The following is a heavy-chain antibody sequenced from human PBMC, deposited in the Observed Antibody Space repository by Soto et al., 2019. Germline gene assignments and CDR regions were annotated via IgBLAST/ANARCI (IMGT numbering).Heavy chain of an antibody. CDR3: ARHADYGDSRYYYYYGMDV. Sequence: SVKVSCKASGGTFSSYAISWVRQAPGQGLDWMGGIIPIFGTANYAQKFQGRVTITADESTSTAYMELSSLRSEDTAVYYCARHADYGDSRYYYYYGMDVWGRGTTVTVSS. CDR2: IIPIFGTA. CDR1: GGTFSSYA. V-gene: IGHV1-69*13. D-gene: IGHD4-17*01. J-gene: IGHJ6*02.